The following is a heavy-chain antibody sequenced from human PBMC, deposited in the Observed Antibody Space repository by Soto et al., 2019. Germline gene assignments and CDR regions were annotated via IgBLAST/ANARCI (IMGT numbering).Heavy chain of an antibody. V-gene: IGHV3-33*01. CDR3: ARERGYSGYDYGRRGHHFDY. CDR1: GFTFSSYG. D-gene: IGHD5-12*01. J-gene: IGHJ4*02. CDR2: IWYDGSNK. Sequence: QVQLVESGGGVVQPGRSLRLSCAASGFTFSSYGMHWVRQAPGKGLEWVAVIWYDGSNKYYADSVKGRFTISRDNSKNTLYLQMNSLRAEDTAVYYCARERGYSGYDYGRRGHHFDYWGQGTLVTVSS.